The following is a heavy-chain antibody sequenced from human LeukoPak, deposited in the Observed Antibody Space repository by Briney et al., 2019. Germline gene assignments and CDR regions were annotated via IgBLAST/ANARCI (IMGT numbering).Heavy chain of an antibody. Sequence: GGSLRLACAASGFTFSNYWMHWVRQAPGKGLVWVSRINSDGINTSYADSVKGRFTISRDNAKNTLNLQMNSLRAEDTAVYYCARDLGHYYDTRDNWFDPWGQGILVTVSS. CDR3: ARDLGHYYDTRDNWFDP. CDR1: GFTFSNYW. J-gene: IGHJ5*02. CDR2: INSDGINT. D-gene: IGHD3-22*01. V-gene: IGHV3-74*01.